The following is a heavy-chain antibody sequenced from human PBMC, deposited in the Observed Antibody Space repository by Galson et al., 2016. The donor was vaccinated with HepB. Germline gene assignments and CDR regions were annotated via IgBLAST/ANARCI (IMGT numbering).Heavy chain of an antibody. CDR3: ARGIPAQNYYDTSASPPLLDN. J-gene: IGHJ4*02. CDR1: DYRFTMYG. V-gene: IGHV1-18*01. CDR2: ISAYNGHT. Sequence: SVKVSCKASDYRFTMYGITWVRQAPGQGLEWMGWISAYNGHTKYAQKIKGRVTMTTDTSTTTAYMELRSLTSDDTAVYYCARGIPAQNYYDTSASPPLLDNWGQGTLVTVSS. D-gene: IGHD3-22*01.